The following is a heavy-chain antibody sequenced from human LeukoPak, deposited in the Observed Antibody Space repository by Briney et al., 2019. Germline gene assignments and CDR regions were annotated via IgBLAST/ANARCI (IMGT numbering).Heavy chain of an antibody. CDR3: ARGVSNYPDWFDP. CDR2: IRYDGSNK. CDR1: GFTFSSYG. V-gene: IGHV3-30*02. J-gene: IGHJ5*02. D-gene: IGHD4-11*01. Sequence: GGSLRLSCAASGFTFSSYGMHWVRQAPGKGLEWVAFIRYDGSNKYYADSVKGRFTISRDNSKNTLYLQMNSLRAEDTAVYYCARGVSNYPDWFDPWSQGTLVTVSS.